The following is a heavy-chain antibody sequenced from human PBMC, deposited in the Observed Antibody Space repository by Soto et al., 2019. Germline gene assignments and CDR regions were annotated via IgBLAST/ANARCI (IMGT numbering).Heavy chain of an antibody. CDR2: ISGSGDST. CDR1: GSTFSSYA. CDR3: ARELGYCSGGSCYMEGAFDI. V-gene: IGHV3-23*01. J-gene: IGHJ3*02. D-gene: IGHD2-15*01. Sequence: EVQLWESGGGLVQPGGSLRLSCAASGSTFSSYAMSWVRQAPGKGLEWVSVISGSGDSTYYADSVKGRFTISRDNSKNTLYLQMNSLRAEDTAVYYCARELGYCSGGSCYMEGAFDIWGQGTMVTVSS.